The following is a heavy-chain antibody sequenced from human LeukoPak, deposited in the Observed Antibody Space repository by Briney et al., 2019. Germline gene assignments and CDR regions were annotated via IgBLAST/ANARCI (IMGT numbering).Heavy chain of an antibody. D-gene: IGHD2/OR15-2a*01. V-gene: IGHV4-34*01. CDR2: INHSGST. CDR3: ARTSPHCNWFPY. Sequence: SETLSLTCAVYGGSFSGYYWSWIRQPPGKGLEWIGEINHSGSTNYNPSLKSRVTISVDTSKNQFSLKLSSVTAADTAVYYCARTSPHCNWFPYLGQGNPVNGSS. J-gene: IGHJ4*01. CDR1: GGSFSGYY.